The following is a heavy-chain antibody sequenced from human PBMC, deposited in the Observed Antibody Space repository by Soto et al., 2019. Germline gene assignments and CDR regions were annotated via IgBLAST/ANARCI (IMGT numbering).Heavy chain of an antibody. CDR3: AKDKAVAPFQH. D-gene: IGHD2-15*01. Sequence: QVQLVESGGGVVQPGRSLRLSCAASGFTFSSYGMHWVRQAPGKGLEWVAVISYDGSNKYYADSVKGRFTISRDNSKNTLYLQMNSLRAEDTAVYYCAKDKAVAPFQHWGQGTLATVSS. V-gene: IGHV3-30*18. CDR2: ISYDGSNK. J-gene: IGHJ1*01. CDR1: GFTFSSYG.